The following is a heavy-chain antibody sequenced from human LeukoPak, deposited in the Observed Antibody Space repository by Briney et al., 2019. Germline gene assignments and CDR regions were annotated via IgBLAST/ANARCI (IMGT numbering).Heavy chain of an antibody. CDR3: ARERRLYDILTGSENYYYYYMDV. J-gene: IGHJ6*03. Sequence: PGGSLRLSCAASGFTFSSYWMSWVRQAPGKGLEWVANIKQDGSEKYYVDSVKGRFTISRDNAKNSLYLQMNSLRAEDTAVYYCARERRLYDILTGSENYYYYYMDVWGKGTTVTISS. CDR1: GFTFSSYW. V-gene: IGHV3-7*01. CDR2: IKQDGSEK. D-gene: IGHD3-9*01.